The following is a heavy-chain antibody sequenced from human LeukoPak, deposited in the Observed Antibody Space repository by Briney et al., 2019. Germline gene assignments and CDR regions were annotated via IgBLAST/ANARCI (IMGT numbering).Heavy chain of an antibody. CDR2: VSPSSTTI. J-gene: IGHJ4*02. CDR3: AREHTPYGSGCTAAY. CDR1: GFTFSSYG. D-gene: IGHD6-19*01. V-gene: IGHV3-48*01. Sequence: GGSLRLSCAASGFTFSSYGLNWVRQAPGGGLEWVSYVSPSSTTIYYADSVKGRFTISRDNAKNSLYLQMNSLRAEDTAGYYCAREHTPYGSGCTAAYWGQGTLVTVSS.